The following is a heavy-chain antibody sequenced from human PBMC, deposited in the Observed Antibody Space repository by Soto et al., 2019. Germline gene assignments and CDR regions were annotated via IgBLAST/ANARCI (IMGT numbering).Heavy chain of an antibody. J-gene: IGHJ4*02. V-gene: IGHV3-23*01. CDR3: AKNYQLDC. CDR1: GFIFTDYA. Sequence: EVQLLESGGGLVQPGGSLRLSCAASGFIFTDYAMSWVRQAPGKGLEWVSSINTADAGTNYADSVKGRFTISRDNSKNTIHLQMNSLRVEDTAIYFCAKNYQLDCWRQGTLVTVSS. D-gene: IGHD1-7*01. CDR2: INTADAGT.